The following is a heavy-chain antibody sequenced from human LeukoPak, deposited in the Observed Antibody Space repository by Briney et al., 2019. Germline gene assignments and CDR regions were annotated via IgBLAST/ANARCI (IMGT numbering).Heavy chain of an antibody. J-gene: IGHJ2*01. V-gene: IGHV3-7*01. D-gene: IGHD5-24*01. CDR2: IKEDGSDK. CDR3: ARGRVRMAQYWYFDL. Sequence: PGGSLRLSCAASGFTFSTYWMTWVRQAPGKGLEWVANIKEDGSDKYYVDSVKGRFTISRDNAKNSLYLQMNNLRAEDTAVYYCARGRVRMAQYWYFDLWGRGTLVTVSS. CDR1: GFTFSTYW.